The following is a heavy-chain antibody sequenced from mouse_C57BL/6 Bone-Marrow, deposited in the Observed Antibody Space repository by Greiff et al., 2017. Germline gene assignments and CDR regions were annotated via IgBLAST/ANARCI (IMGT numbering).Heavy chain of an antibody. D-gene: IGHD2-5*01. CDR3: ASLSNPLAD. CDR1: GYTFTSYW. CDR2: INPSSGYT. J-gene: IGHJ3*01. Sequence: QVQLQQSGAELAKPGASVKLSCKASGYTFTSYWMNWVKQRPGQGLEWIGYINPSSGYTKYNQKFKDKATLTADKSSSTAYMQLSSLTSEDYACDYCASLSNPLADWGQGTLVTVSA. V-gene: IGHV1-7*01.